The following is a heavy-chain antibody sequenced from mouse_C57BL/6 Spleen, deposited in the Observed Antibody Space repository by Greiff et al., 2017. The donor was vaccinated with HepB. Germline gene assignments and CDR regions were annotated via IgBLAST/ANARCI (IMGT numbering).Heavy chain of an antibody. Sequence: VKLQQPGAELVMPGASVKLSCKASGYTFTSYWMHWVKQRPGQGLEWIGEIDPSDSYTNYNQKFKGKSTLTVDKSSSTAYMQLSSLTSEDSAVYYCARSSCGPFAYWGQGTLVTVSS. J-gene: IGHJ3*01. CDR2: IDPSDSYT. V-gene: IGHV1-69*01. D-gene: IGHD3-3*01. CDR1: GYTFTSYW. CDR3: ARSSCGPFAY.